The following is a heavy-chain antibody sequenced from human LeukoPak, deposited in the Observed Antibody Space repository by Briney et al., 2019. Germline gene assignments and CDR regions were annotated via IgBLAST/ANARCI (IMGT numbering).Heavy chain of an antibody. V-gene: IGHV1-2*02. CDR1: GYTFTGYH. J-gene: IGHJ4*02. D-gene: IGHD6-19*01. CDR2: INPNSGGT. CDR3: AGGASGDSSGWYYY. Sequence: ASVTVSCEASGYTFTGYHIHWVRQAPGQGLEWMGWINPNSGGTNYAQKFQGRVTMTRDTSSSTAYMEVSRLRSDDTAVYYCAGGASGDSSGWYYYWGQGTLVTVSS.